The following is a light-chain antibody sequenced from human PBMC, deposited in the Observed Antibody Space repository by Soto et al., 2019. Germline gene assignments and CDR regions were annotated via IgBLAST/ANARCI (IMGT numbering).Light chain of an antibody. CDR3: QQFSGSPFA. CDR1: QSVWGTY. J-gene: IGKJ4*01. CDR2: GAS. V-gene: IGKV3-20*01. Sequence: EIVFAQSPGTLSLSPGERATLSLRASQSVWGTYLAWYQHKPGQPPRLLIYGASNRAAGIPDRFSGSGSGTDFTLTISRLEPEDFAVYYCQQFSGSPFAFGGGTKVDIK.